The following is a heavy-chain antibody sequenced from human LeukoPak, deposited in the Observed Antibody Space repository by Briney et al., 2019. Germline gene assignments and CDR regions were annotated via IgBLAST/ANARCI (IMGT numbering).Heavy chain of an antibody. V-gene: IGHV4-59*01. CDR1: GGSISSYY. CDR3: ARDRASIAAAGTNYYYYYMDV. CDR2: IHYSGST. J-gene: IGHJ6*03. D-gene: IGHD6-13*01. Sequence: SETLSLTCTVSGGSISSYYWNWIRQPPGKGLEWIGYIHYSGSTNYNPSLKSRVTISVDTSKNQFSLKLSSVTAADTAVYYCARDRASIAAAGTNYYYYYMDVWGKGTTVTVSS.